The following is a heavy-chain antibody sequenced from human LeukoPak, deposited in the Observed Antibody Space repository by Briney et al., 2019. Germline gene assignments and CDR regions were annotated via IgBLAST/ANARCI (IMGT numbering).Heavy chain of an antibody. Sequence: SETLSLTCTISGGYITSYYWSWIRQPPGKGLEWIGYIYYSGSTNYNPSLKSRVTISVDTSKNQFSLKLSSVTAADTAVYYCARGYSSGYIDYYYYVDVWGKGTTVTVSS. CDR3: ARGYSSGYIDYYYYVDV. V-gene: IGHV4-59*01. CDR2: IYYSGST. CDR1: GGYITSYY. D-gene: IGHD5-18*01. J-gene: IGHJ6*03.